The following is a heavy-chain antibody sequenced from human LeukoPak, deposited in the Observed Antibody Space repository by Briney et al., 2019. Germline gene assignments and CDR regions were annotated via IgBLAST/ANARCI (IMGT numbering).Heavy chain of an antibody. CDR1: GYTFSSND. Sequence: ASVKVSCKASGYTFSSNDINWMRQATGQGLEWMGWMNPNSGNTGYAQKFQDRVTMTRNTSISTAYMELSSLTSEDTAVYYCARGKKSGSGSYPTSYYFDDWGQGTLVTVSS. V-gene: IGHV1-8*01. D-gene: IGHD3-10*01. CDR2: MNPNSGNT. CDR3: ARGKKSGSGSYPTSYYFDD. J-gene: IGHJ4*02.